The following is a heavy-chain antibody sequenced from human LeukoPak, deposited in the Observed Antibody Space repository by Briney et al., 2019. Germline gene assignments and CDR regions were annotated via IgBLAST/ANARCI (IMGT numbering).Heavy chain of an antibody. CDR1: GDSMGTSSYY. CDR3: ARDLGSAGDY. CDR2: IFYSGSS. J-gene: IGHJ4*02. D-gene: IGHD3-10*01. Sequence: SETLSLTCTVSGDSMGTSSYYWGWIRQPPGKGLEWIGSIFYSGSSYYNPSLKSRVSISIDISKNQFSLNLSSVTAADTAVYYCARDLGSAGDYWGQGTLVTVSS. V-gene: IGHV4-39*07.